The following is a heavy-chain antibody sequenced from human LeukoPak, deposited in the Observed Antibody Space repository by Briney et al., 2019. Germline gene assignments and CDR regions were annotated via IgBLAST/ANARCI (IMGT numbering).Heavy chain of an antibody. V-gene: IGHV3-53*01. CDR3: ARGTYYDSNGYHFDY. CDR1: GFTVSSNY. D-gene: IGHD3-22*01. J-gene: IGHJ4*02. CDR2: LYSGGSI. Sequence: GGSLRLSCAASGFTVSSNYMSWVRQAPGKGLEWVSVLYSGGSIYYAESVKGRFTISRDNSRNTLYLQMNSLRAEDTAVYYCARGTYYDSNGYHFDYWGQGTLVTVSS.